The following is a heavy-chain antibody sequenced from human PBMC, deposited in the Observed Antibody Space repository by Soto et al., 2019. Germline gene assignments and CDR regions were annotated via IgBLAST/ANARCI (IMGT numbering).Heavy chain of an antibody. CDR3: AKERYTWNESD. V-gene: IGHV3-9*01. CDR1: GVTFDDYA. Sequence: EVQLVESGGGLVQPGRSLRLSCAASGVTFDDYAMHWVRQAPGKGLEWVSGISWNSGSIGYADSVKGRFTISRDNAKNSLYLQMNSLRAEATALSYCAKERYTWNESDWGQGTLATVSS. CDR2: ISWNSGSI. J-gene: IGHJ4*02. D-gene: IGHD1-1*01.